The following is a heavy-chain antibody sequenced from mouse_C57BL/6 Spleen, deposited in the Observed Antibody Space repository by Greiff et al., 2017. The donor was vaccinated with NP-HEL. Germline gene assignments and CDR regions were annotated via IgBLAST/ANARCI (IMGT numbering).Heavy chain of an antibody. D-gene: IGHD4-1*01. CDR3: ARGEELDLDY. V-gene: IGHV1-26*01. Sequence: EVQLQQSGPELVKPGASVKISCKASGYTFTDYYMNWVKQSHGKSLEWIGDINPNNGGTNYNQQFKGKATLTVDKSSSTAYMELRSLTSEDSAVYYCARGEELDLDYWGQGTTLTVSS. CDR2: INPNNGGT. J-gene: IGHJ2*01. CDR1: GYTFTDYY.